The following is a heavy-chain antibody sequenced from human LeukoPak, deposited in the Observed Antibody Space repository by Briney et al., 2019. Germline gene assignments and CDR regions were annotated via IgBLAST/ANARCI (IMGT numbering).Heavy chain of an antibody. V-gene: IGHV4-39*07. Sequence: PSETLSLTCTVSGGSISSSSYYWGWIRQPPGKGLEWIGEINHSGSTNYNPSLKSRVTISVDTSKNQFSVKLASVTAADTAVYYCASATHFRRRIAARPGAFDIWGQGTMVTVSS. CDR3: ASATHFRRRIAARPGAFDI. CDR1: GGSISSSSYY. CDR2: INHSGST. J-gene: IGHJ3*02. D-gene: IGHD6-6*01.